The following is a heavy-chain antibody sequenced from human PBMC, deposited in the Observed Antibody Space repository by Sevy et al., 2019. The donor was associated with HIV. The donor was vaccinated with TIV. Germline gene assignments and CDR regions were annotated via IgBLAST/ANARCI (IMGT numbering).Heavy chain of an antibody. CDR3: AKEHCSSTSGESYYDFWSGYLYGMDV. CDR1: GFTFSSHW. J-gene: IGHJ6*02. V-gene: IGHV3-74*01. Sequence: GGSLRLSCTASGFTFSSHWMHWVRQAPGKGLVWVSRINTDGSSTDYADSVKARFTISRDNARNTRNLQMNSLRAEDTAVYYCAKEHCSSTSGESYYDFWSGYLYGMDVWGQGTTVTVSS. CDR2: INTDGSST. D-gene: IGHD3-3*01.